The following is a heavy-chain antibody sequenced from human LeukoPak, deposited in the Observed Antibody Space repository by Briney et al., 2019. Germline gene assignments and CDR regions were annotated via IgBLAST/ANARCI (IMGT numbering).Heavy chain of an antibody. D-gene: IGHD5-12*01. CDR2: IIPIFGTA. J-gene: IGHJ6*03. Sequence: GSSVKVSCKASGGTFSSYAINWVRQAPGQGLEWMGGIIPIFGTANNAQKFQDRVTITSDKSTSTAYMELSTLKSEDTAVYYCAGYSGYDWGSYYYYYMDVWGKGTTVTIS. CDR1: GGTFSSYA. V-gene: IGHV1-69*06. CDR3: AGYSGYDWGSYYYYYMDV.